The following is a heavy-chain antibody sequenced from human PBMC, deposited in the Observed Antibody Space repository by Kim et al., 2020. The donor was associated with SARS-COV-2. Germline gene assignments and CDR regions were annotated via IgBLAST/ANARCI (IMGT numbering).Heavy chain of an antibody. D-gene: IGHD2-15*01. CDR3: ARGRAGVVPSPVLGLGPYYEYYIMDV. Sequence: SETLSLTCAVYGASFSGYSWTWIRLPPGKGLEWIGEINHSGSTKYNQSLHSRVPISMDTSKNQFSLRLRFMTAAAAAVYYCARGRAGVVPSPVLGLGPYYEYYIMDVWGRGTTVTVSS. CDR2: INHSGST. CDR1: GASFSGYS. J-gene: IGHJ6*02. V-gene: IGHV4-34*01.